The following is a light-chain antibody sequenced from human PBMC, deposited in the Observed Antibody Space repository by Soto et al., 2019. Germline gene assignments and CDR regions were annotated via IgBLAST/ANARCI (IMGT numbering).Light chain of an antibody. CDR2: GVS. Sequence: QALLTQPPSPSGSPGQSVAISCTGNSSEICAYKFVSWYQQHPGKAPKLILYGVSRRPSGVPDRFSGSKSGNTASLTVSGLLAEDEADYYCSLYAGTNSVVFGGGTQLTVL. CDR1: SSEICAYKF. V-gene: IGLV2-8*01. J-gene: IGLJ2*01. CDR3: SLYAGTNSVV.